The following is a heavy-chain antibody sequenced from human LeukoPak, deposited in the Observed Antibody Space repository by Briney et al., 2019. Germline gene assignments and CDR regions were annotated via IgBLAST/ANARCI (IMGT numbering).Heavy chain of an antibody. V-gene: IGHV4-59*01. CDR3: ARDLYYYYGMDV. J-gene: IGHJ6*02. CDR2: IYYSGST. Sequence: SETLSLTCTVSGGSISSYYWSWIRQPPGKGLEWIGYIYYSGSTNYNPSLKSRVTISVDTSKNQFSLKLSSVTAADTAVYYCARDLYYYYGMDVWGQGTTVTVSS. CDR1: GGSISSYY.